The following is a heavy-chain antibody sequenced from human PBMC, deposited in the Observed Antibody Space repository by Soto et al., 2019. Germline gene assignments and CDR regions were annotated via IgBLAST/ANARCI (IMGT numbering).Heavy chain of an antibody. V-gene: IGHV4-30-2*01. Sequence: QLQLQESGSGLVKPSQTLSLTCAVSGGSISSGGYSWSWIRQPPGKGLEWIGYIYHSGSTYYNPSHKSRVTISVDRSKNQFSLKLSSVTAADTAVYYCARGKQRIDYWGQGTLVTVSS. D-gene: IGHD6-25*01. CDR1: GGSISSGGYS. CDR3: ARGKQRIDY. CDR2: IYHSGST. J-gene: IGHJ4*02.